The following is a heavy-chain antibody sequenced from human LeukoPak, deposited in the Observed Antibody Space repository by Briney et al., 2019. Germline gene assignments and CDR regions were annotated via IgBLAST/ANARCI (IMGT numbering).Heavy chain of an antibody. Sequence: GGSLRLSCAASGFTFSSYEMNWVRQAPGKGLEWVSYISSSGSTIYYADSVKGRFTISRDNAKNSLYLQMNSLRAEDTAVYYCASPKEQQLRHYYYYGMDVWGKGTTVTVSS. CDR2: ISSSGSTI. J-gene: IGHJ6*04. CDR3: ASPKEQQLRHYYYYGMDV. V-gene: IGHV3-48*03. D-gene: IGHD6-13*01. CDR1: GFTFSSYE.